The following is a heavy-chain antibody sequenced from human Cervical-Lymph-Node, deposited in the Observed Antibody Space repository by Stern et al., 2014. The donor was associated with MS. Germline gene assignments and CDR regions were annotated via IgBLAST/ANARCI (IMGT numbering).Heavy chain of an antibody. Sequence: QVQLVQSGAEVKKPGSSLKISCEVSGGTFSSHGVSWVRQAPGQGLEWMGGTSPATTTPGYAQKFQGRVTITADEFTRTVYMEMSSLTFEDTAIYYCARESKDGYNFDFWGQGTLVTVSS. CDR1: GGTFSSHG. V-gene: IGHV1-69*01. CDR3: ARESKDGYNFDF. D-gene: IGHD5-24*01. CDR2: TSPATTTP. J-gene: IGHJ4*02.